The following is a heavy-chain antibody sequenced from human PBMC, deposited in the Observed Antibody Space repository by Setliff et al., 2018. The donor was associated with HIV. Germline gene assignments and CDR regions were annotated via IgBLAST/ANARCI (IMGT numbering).Heavy chain of an antibody. V-gene: IGHV3-30*04. CDR2: ISYDGSNK. CDR3: AKEGYTIFGVVSRGYYFDY. J-gene: IGHJ4*02. CDR1: GFTFNTCA. Sequence: GGSLRLSCAGSGFTFNTCAMNWVRQAPGKGLEWVAVISYDGSNKYYADSVKGRFTISRDNSKNTLYLQMNSLRTEDTAVYYCAKEGYTIFGVVSRGYYFDYWGQGTLVTGSS. D-gene: IGHD3-3*01.